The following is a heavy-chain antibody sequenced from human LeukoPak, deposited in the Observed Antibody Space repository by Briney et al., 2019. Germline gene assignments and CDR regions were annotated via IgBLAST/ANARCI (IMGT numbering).Heavy chain of an antibody. CDR1: GGTFISYA. D-gene: IGHD3-10*01. V-gene: IGHV1-69*06. Sequence: ASVKVSFKASGGTFISYAISWVRQAPGQGLEWMGGIIPIFGTANYAQKFQGRVTITADKSTSTAYMELSSLRSEDTAVYYCARGPYYYGSGSYVDYWGQGTLVTVSS. CDR2: IIPIFGTA. J-gene: IGHJ4*02. CDR3: ARGPYYYGSGSYVDY.